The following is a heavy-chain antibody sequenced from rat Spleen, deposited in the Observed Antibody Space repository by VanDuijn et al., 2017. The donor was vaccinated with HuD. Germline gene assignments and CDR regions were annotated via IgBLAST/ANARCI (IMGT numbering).Heavy chain of an antibody. CDR2: IVFDSSGV. CDR3: TRPMALNWFAY. D-gene: IGHD1-3*01. J-gene: IGHJ3*01. CDR1: GFTFSDYA. V-gene: IGHV5-17*01. Sequence: EVQLVESGGGLVQPGNSLKLSCAASGFTFSDYAMAWVRQSPEKGLEWVATIVFDSSGVYYRNSVKGRFTLSRDNTRNTLYLQMDGLKSEDTATYYCTRPMALNWFAYWGQGTLVTVSS.